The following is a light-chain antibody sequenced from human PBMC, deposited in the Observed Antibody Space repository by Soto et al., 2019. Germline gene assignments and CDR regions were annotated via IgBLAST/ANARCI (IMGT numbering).Light chain of an antibody. CDR2: GGS. CDR3: QQYNTWWT. J-gene: IGKJ1*01. V-gene: IGKV3-15*01. Sequence: EIVMTQSPATLSVSPGERATLSCRASQSVSTTLAWYQQKPGQAPRLLISGGSTRATGVPHRFSSSGSETEFTTPTSSLQSEDLAVYCRQQYNTWWTFGQGTKVEIK. CDR1: QSVSTT.